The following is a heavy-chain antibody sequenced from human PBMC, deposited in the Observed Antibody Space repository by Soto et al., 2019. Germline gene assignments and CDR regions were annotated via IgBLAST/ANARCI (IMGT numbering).Heavy chain of an antibody. CDR2: IIPIFGTA. J-gene: IGHJ6*02. CDR1: GGTFSSYA. CDR3: AIDLSKPIRMDV. V-gene: IGHV1-69*06. Sequence: SVKVSCKASGGTFSSYAISWVRQAPGQGLERMGGIIPIFGTANYAQKFQGRVTITADKSTSTAYMELSSLRSEDTAVYYCAIDLSKPIRMDVWGQGTTVTVSS. D-gene: IGHD4-4*01.